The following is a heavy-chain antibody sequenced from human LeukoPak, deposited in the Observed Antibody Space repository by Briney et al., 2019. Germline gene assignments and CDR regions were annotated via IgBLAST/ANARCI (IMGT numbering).Heavy chain of an antibody. Sequence: GSSVKVSCKASGGTFSSYAISWVRQAPGQGLEWMGRIIPILGIANYAQKFQGRVTITADKSTSTAYMELSSLRSEDTAVYYCARVQTHKNWFDPWGQGTLVTVSS. CDR3: ARVQTHKNWFDP. CDR1: GGTFSSYA. CDR2: IIPILGIA. V-gene: IGHV1-69*04. J-gene: IGHJ5*02.